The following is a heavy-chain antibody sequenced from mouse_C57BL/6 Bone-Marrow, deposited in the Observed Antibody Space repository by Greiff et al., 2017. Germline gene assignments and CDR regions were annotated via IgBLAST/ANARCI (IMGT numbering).Heavy chain of an antibody. CDR1: GFTFSDYY. CDR3: ARHRYYGSSYYWYFDV. Sequence: DVKLVESGGGLVQPGGSLKLSCAASGFTFSDYYMYWVRQTPEKRLEWVAYISNGGGSTYYPDTVKGRFTISRDNAKNTLYLQMSRLKSEDTAMYYCARHRYYGSSYYWYFDVWGTGTTVTVSS. D-gene: IGHD1-1*01. J-gene: IGHJ1*03. V-gene: IGHV5-12*01. CDR2: ISNGGGST.